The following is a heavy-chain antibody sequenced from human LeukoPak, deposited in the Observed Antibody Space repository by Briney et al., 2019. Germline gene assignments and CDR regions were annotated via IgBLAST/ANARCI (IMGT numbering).Heavy chain of an antibody. D-gene: IGHD5-12*01. CDR3: ARGVVAAPFDY. CDR2: IYTSGST. CDR1: GGSISSGSYY. J-gene: IGHJ4*02. V-gene: IGHV4-61*02. Sequence: PSETLSLTCTVSGGSISSGSYYWSWIRQPAGKGLEWIGRIYTSGSTNYNPSLKSRVTISVDTSKNQFSLKLSSVTAADTAVYYCARGVVAAPFDYWGQGTLVTVSS.